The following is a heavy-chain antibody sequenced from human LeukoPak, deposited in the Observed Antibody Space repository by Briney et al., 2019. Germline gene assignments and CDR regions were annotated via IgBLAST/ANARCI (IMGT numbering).Heavy chain of an antibody. V-gene: IGHV3-21*01. Sequence: GGSLRLXCAASGFTFSTYSMNWVRQAPGKALEWVSSISSGSSFIYYADSVKGRFTISRDNAKNSLFLQMNSLRAEDTAVYYCARESSGYFYWGQGTLVTVSS. CDR3: ARESSGYFY. CDR1: GFTFSTYS. CDR2: ISSGSSFI. J-gene: IGHJ4*02. D-gene: IGHD3-22*01.